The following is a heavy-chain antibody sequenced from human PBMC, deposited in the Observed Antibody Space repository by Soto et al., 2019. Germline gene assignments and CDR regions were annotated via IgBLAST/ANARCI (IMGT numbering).Heavy chain of an antibody. CDR1: GGSFSGYY. J-gene: IGHJ4*02. Sequence: KASETLSLTCAVYGGSFSGYYWSWIRQPPGKGLEWIGEINHSGSTNYNPSLKSRVTISVDTSKNQFSLKLSSVTAADTAVYYCARVLGISSGYRRYFDYWGQGTLVTVSS. D-gene: IGHD3-3*01. CDR3: ARVLGISSGYRRYFDY. V-gene: IGHV4-34*01. CDR2: INHSGST.